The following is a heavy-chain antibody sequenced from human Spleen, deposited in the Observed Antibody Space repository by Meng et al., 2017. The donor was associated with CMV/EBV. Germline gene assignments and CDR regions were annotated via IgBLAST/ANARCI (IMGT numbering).Heavy chain of an antibody. D-gene: IGHD4-17*01. V-gene: IGHV4-31*03. CDR3: ARTNYGDYNWFDP. CDR1: GGSISSGGFY. J-gene: IGHJ5*02. Sequence: QLQESGPALLELSQTLSLTCTVSGGSISSGGFYWTWIRQHPGKGLEWIGYIYYSGRTYYNPSLRSRVAISIDTSKNQFSLKLTSVTAADTAVYFCARTNYGDYNWFDPWGQGTLVTVSS. CDR2: IYYSGRT.